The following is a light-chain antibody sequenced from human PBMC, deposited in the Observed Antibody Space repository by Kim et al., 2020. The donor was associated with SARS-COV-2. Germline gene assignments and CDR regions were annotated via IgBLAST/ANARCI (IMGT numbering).Light chain of an antibody. CDR3: SSHIGSSTWV. Sequence: GQSITISCTGTSSDICNYNFVSWSQQHPGKAPKLLIYDVSKRPSGVSDRFSGSKSGNTASLTISGLQAEDEADYYCSSHIGSSTWVFGGGTKLTVL. CDR1: SSDICNYNF. V-gene: IGLV2-14*04. CDR2: DVS. J-gene: IGLJ3*02.